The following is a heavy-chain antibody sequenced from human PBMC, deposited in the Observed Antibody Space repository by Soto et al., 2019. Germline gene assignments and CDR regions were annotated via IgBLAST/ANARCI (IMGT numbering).Heavy chain of an antibody. CDR3: AKDHLDYGDYAAYFDY. Sequence: GGSLRLSCAASGFTFSSYAMSWVRQAPGKGLEWVSAISGSGGSTYYADSVKGRFTISRDNSKNTLYLQMNSLRAEDTAVYYCAKDHLDYGDYAAYFDYWGQGTLVTVSS. CDR1: GFTFSSYA. V-gene: IGHV3-23*01. D-gene: IGHD4-17*01. J-gene: IGHJ4*02. CDR2: ISGSGGST.